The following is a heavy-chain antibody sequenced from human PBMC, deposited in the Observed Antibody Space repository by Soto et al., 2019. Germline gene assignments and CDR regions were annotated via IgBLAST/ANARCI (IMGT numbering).Heavy chain of an antibody. CDR1: GFTFSSYD. Sequence: PGGSLILSCAASGFTFSSYDMHWVRQATGKGLEWVSTIGTAGDTYYPGSVKGRFTISRENAKNSLYLQMNSLRAEDTAVYYCARDRFEWELLPPYGMDVWGQGTTVTVSS. CDR2: IGTAGDT. J-gene: IGHJ6*02. V-gene: IGHV3-13*01. CDR3: ARDRFEWELLPPYGMDV. D-gene: IGHD1-26*01.